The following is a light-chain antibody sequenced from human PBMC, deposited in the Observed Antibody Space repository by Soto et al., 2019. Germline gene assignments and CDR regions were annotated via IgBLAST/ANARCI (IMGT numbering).Light chain of an antibody. Sequence: QLVLTQSPSASASLGASVKLTCTLTSGHSTYAIAWHQQQPEKGPRYLMKLNNDGSHSKGDGIPDRFSGSSSGSERYLTISSLQSEDEADYYCQTWGTGFHVVFGGGTKLTVL. J-gene: IGLJ2*01. V-gene: IGLV4-69*01. CDR2: LNNDGSH. CDR3: QTWGTGFHVV. CDR1: SGHSTYA.